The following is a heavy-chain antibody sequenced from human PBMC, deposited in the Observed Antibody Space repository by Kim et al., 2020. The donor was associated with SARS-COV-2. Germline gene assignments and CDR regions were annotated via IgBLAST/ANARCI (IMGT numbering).Heavy chain of an antibody. CDR1: GFTFNSYA. D-gene: IGHD2-2*01. CDR2: FSGGISTT. V-gene: IGHV3-23*01. CDR3: AKAMSRTCNGVICYPFDF. J-gene: IGHJ4*02. Sequence: GGSLRLSCAASGFTFNSYAMSWVRQAPGKGLELVSTFSGGISTTYYAASVRGRFTTSRDNSKNTLYLQLNSLGAEDTAVYYCAKAMSRTCNGVICYPFDFWGQGTLVTVSS.